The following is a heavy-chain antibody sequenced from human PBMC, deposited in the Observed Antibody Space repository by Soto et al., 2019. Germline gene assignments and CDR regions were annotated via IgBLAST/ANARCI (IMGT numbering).Heavy chain of an antibody. CDR3: AKDLVNLDARIWSLFSSWFDP. D-gene: IGHD3-3*01. Sequence: ASVKVSCKASGFSFTGYYIHWLRQAPGQGLEWMGWINAHSGGTEYAQKFQGRVTLTRDTSIATAYLTLTSLTSDDTALYYCAKDLVNLDARIWSLFSSWFDPWGQGTLVTVSS. V-gene: IGHV1-2*02. J-gene: IGHJ5*02. CDR2: INAHSGGT. CDR1: GFSFTGYY.